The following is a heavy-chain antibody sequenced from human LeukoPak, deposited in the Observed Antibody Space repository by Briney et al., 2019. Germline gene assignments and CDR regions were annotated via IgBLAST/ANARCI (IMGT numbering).Heavy chain of an antibody. V-gene: IGHV4-59*01. CDR1: GGAISSYY. CDR3: ARDGLYDSSGYYMDS. D-gene: IGHD3-22*01. CDR2: IYYSGGT. Sequence: SETLSLTCTVSGGAISSYYWSWIRQSPGKGLEWIGYIYYSGGTKYNPPLMSRVTISVDRAQNQFSLSLRSVTAADTAVYYCARDGLYDSSGYYMDSWGQGTLVIVSS. J-gene: IGHJ4*02.